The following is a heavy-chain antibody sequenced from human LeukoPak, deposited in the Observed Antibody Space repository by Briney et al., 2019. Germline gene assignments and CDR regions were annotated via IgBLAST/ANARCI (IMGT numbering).Heavy chain of an antibody. CDR3: AQDHCSGGSCSFDY. D-gene: IGHD2-15*01. CDR2: IWYDGSNK. Sequence: GSLRLSCAASGFTFSSYGMHWVRQAPGKGLEWVAVIWYDGSNKYYADSVKGRFTISRDNSKNTLYLQMNSLRAEDTAVYYCAQDHCSGGSCSFDYWGQGTLATVSS. CDR1: GFTFSSYG. V-gene: IGHV3-33*06. J-gene: IGHJ4*02.